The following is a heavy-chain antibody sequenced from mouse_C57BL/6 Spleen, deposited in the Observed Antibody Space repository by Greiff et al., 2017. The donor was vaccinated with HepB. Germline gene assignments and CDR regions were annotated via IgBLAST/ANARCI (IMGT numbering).Heavy chain of an antibody. J-gene: IGHJ1*03. CDR2: ISYDGSN. CDR1: GYSITSGYY. CDR3: ARDQGGFDV. V-gene: IGHV3-6*01. Sequence: EVKLMESGPGLVKPSQSLSLTCSVTGYSITSGYYWNWIRQFPGNKLEWMGYISYDGSNNYNPSLKNRISITRDTSKNQVFLKLNSVTTEDTATYYCARDQGGFDVWGTGTTVTVSS.